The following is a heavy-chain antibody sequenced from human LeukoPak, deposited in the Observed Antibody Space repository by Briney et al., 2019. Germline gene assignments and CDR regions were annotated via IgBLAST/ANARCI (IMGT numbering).Heavy chain of an antibody. J-gene: IGHJ6*03. CDR1: GFTFSSYA. CDR2: ISGSGGRT. V-gene: IGHV3-23*01. Sequence: GGSLRLSCAASGFTFSSYAMSWVRQAPGKGVEWVSTISGSGGRTDYADSVKGRFTISRDNAKNTMYLQLNSLRADDTAVYYCAKDRGHCINGVCHNYYYMDVWGKGTTVTVSS. D-gene: IGHD2-8*01. CDR3: AKDRGHCINGVCHNYYYMDV.